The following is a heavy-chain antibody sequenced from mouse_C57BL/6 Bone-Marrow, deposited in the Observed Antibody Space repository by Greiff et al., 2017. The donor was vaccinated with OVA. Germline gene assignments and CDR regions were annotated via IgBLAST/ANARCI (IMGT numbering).Heavy chain of an antibody. CDR1: GFTFSSYG. CDR3: ARRYSFFYYAMDY. Sequence: EVKLMESGGDLVKPGGSLKLSCAASGFTFSSYGMSWVRQTPDKRLEWVATISSGGSYTYYPDSVKGRFTISRDNAKNTLYLQMSSLKSEDTAMYYCARRYSFFYYAMDYWGQGTSVTVSS. V-gene: IGHV5-6*02. J-gene: IGHJ4*01. CDR2: ISSGGSYT.